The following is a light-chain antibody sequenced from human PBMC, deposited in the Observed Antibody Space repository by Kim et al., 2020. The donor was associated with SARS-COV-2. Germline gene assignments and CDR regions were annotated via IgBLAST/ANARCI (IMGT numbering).Light chain of an antibody. V-gene: IGLV2-14*03. CDR2: DVR. CDR1: SSDVGGYNY. J-gene: IGLJ1*01. Sequence: QSINISCTGTSSDVGGYNYVSWYQQHPGKAPKLMIYDVRNRPSGVSNRCSGSKSGNTDSLPISGLEAEDEADYYCSSYTSSSTFYVFGTGTKVTV. CDR3: SSYTSSSTFYV.